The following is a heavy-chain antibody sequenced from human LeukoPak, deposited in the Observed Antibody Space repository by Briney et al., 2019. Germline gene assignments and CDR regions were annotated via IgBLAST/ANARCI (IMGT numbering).Heavy chain of an antibody. CDR1: GFTFSSYG. V-gene: IGHV3-7*01. CDR3: ARPMVRGVISAYFDY. CDR2: IKQDGSEK. D-gene: IGHD3-10*01. J-gene: IGHJ4*02. Sequence: TGGSLRLSCAASGFTFSSYGMSWVRQAPGKGLEWVANIKQDGSEKYYVDSVKGRFTISRDNAKNSLYLQMNSLRAEDTAVYYCARPMVRGVISAYFDYWGQGTLVTVSS.